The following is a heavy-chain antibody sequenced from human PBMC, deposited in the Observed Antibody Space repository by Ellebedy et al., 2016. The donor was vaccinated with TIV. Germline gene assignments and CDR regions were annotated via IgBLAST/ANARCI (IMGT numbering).Heavy chain of an antibody. CDR2: ISSGITTT. V-gene: IGHV3-48*02. D-gene: IGHD1-26*01. Sequence: GGSLRLSCAATGFTFSSYSMNWVRQAPGKGLEWVSYISSGITTTYYADSVKGRFTISRDNAKNSLYLQMNSLRDEDTAVYYCARDGNSVGGTCWYFDLWGRGTLVTVSA. CDR1: GFTFSSYS. J-gene: IGHJ2*01. CDR3: ARDGNSVGGTCWYFDL.